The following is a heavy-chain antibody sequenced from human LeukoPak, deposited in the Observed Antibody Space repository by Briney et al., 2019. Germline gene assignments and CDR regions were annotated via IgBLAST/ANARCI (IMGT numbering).Heavy chain of an antibody. Sequence: SETLSHTCAVYGVSFSGYYWSWIRQPPGKGLEWIGYVYCSGSTGYNPSVKSRVTISVDTSKNQFSLMLTSVTAADTAVYYCARGSSSGSYYLDYWGQGTLVTVSS. CDR3: ARGSSSGSYYLDY. D-gene: IGHD3-22*01. CDR2: VYCSGST. CDR1: GVSFSGYY. J-gene: IGHJ4*02. V-gene: IGHV4-59*01.